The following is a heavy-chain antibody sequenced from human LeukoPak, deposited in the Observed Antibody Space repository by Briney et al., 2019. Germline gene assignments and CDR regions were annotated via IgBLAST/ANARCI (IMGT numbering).Heavy chain of an antibody. CDR1: GFTFSSYG. D-gene: IGHD3-10*01. CDR2: IRYDGSNK. V-gene: IGHV3-30*02. Sequence: GGSLRLSCAASGFTFSSYGMHWVRQAPGKGLEWVAFIRYDGSNKYYADSVKGRFTISRDNSKNTLYLQMNSLRAEDTAVYYCAKAAGVVRGLDYWGQGTLVTVSS. CDR3: AKAAGVVRGLDY. J-gene: IGHJ4*02.